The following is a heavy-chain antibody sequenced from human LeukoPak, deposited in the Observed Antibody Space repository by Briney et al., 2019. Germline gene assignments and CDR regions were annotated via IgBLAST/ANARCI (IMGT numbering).Heavy chain of an antibody. CDR2: IGSRSRTT. CDR1: GFTFSSNS. V-gene: IGHV3-48*02. Sequence: GGSLRLSCAASGFTFSSNSMNWVRQAPGKGLEWVSYIGSRSRTTYYADSVKGRFTISRDNAKNSLYLQMNSLRDEDTAVYYCARGYSHNSGGWLDPWGQGTLVTVSS. CDR3: ARGYSHNSGGWLDP. J-gene: IGHJ5*02. D-gene: IGHD5-12*01.